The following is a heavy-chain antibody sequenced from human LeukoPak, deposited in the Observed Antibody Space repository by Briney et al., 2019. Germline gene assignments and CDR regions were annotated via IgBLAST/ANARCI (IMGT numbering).Heavy chain of an antibody. D-gene: IGHD3-10*01. CDR2: INHSGRT. CDR3: ARGLYYYGSGSWYSLRAFDI. V-gene: IGHV4-34*01. Sequence: SETLSLTCAVHGGSFSGYFWSWIRQPPGKGLEWIGEINHSGRTNYEPYLKGRVTISVDTSKSQFSLKLSSVTAADTAVYYCARGLYYYGSGSWYSLRAFDIGGQGTMVTVS. CDR1: GGSFSGYF. J-gene: IGHJ3*02.